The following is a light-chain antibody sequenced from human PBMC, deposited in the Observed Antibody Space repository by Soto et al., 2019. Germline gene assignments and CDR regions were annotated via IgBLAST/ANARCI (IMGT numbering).Light chain of an antibody. J-gene: IGKJ4*01. CDR2: DAS. Sequence: EIVLTQSPAALSFSPGERAALSCRASESVDSFLAWYQQKPGQAPRLLIYDASKRATGIPARFSGSESGTDFTLTISSLAPEDFAVYYCQQRKKWPPLTFGGGTKGEIK. V-gene: IGKV3-11*01. CDR1: ESVDSF. CDR3: QQRKKWPPLT.